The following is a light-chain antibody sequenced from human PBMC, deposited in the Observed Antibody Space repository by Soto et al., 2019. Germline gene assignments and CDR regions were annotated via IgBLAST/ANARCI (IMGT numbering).Light chain of an antibody. V-gene: IGLV2-14*01. Sequence: QSALTQPASVSGSPGQPITISCTGTSSDVGGYNYVSWYQQHPGKAPKLMIYEVSNRPSGVSNRFSGSKSGNTASLTISGLQAEDEADYYCSSYTSRGTRVFGTGTKLTVL. CDR3: SSYTSRGTRV. CDR1: SSDVGGYNY. J-gene: IGLJ1*01. CDR2: EVS.